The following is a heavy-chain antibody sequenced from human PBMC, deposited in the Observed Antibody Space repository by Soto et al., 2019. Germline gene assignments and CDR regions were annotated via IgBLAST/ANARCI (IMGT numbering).Heavy chain of an antibody. D-gene: IGHD1-26*01. CDR3: ARGVVGASTGFQH. J-gene: IGHJ1*01. CDR1: GGSISRFH. V-gene: IGHV4-59*01. Sequence: SETLSLTCTVSGGSISRFHWSWIRQPPGKGLEWIGFISNSGSTNYNPSLKSRVTISLDTSKNQFSLKLSSVSAADTAVYYCARGVVGASTGFQHWGQGTLVTVSS. CDR2: ISNSGST.